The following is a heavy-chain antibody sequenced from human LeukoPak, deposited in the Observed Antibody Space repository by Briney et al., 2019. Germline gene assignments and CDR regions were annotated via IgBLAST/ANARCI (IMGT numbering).Heavy chain of an antibody. J-gene: IGHJ1*01. CDR2: IYYSGST. V-gene: IGHV4-59*01. D-gene: IGHD6-13*01. CDR3: ARSITSSWYGDFQH. Sequence: SETLSLTCAVSGGSMSGYFWSWIRQPPGKGLEWIGYIYYSGSTNYNPSLKSRVTISVDTSKNQFSLKLSSVTAADTAVYYCARSITSSWYGDFQHWGQGTLVTVS. CDR1: GGSMSGYF.